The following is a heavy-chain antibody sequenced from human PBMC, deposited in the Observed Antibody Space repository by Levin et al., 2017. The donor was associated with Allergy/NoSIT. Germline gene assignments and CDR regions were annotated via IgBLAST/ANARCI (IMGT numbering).Heavy chain of an antibody. D-gene: IGHD6-13*01. J-gene: IGHJ3*02. V-gene: IGHV3-30*18. CDR2: ISYDGSNK. CDR1: GFTFSSSG. CDR3: AKDHGIAAAGTSLWDAFDI. Sequence: LSLPCAASGFTFSSSGMHWVRQAPGKGLEWVAVISYDGSNKYYADSVKGRFTISRDNSKNTLYLQMNSLRAEDTAVYYCAKDHGIAAAGTSLWDAFDIWGQGTMVTVSS.